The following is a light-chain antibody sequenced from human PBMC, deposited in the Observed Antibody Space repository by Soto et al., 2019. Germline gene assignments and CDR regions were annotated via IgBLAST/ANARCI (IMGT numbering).Light chain of an antibody. V-gene: IGKV1-5*03. CDR1: QSISSW. CDR2: KAS. Sequence: DIQMTQSPSTLSASVGDRVTITCRASQSISSWLAWYQQKPGKAPKLLIYKASSLRSGVPSRFSGSGSGTEFTLTISSLQPDDFATYSCQQYNSYSYTFGQGTKLEIK. J-gene: IGKJ2*01. CDR3: QQYNSYSYT.